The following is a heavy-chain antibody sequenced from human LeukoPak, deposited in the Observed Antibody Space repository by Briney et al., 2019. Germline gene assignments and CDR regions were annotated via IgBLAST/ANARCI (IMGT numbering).Heavy chain of an antibody. CDR3: AKSNGYGLVDI. CDR1: GASFTNYY. Sequence: SETLSLTCTVSGASFTNYYWSWIRQPPGKGLEWIGNIFYSGSTYYSPSVKSRVTISLDTSRNQFSLKLNSVTAADTAVYYCAKSNGYGLVDIWGQGTMVTVSS. J-gene: IGHJ3*02. D-gene: IGHD3-10*01. CDR2: IFYSGST. V-gene: IGHV4-59*12.